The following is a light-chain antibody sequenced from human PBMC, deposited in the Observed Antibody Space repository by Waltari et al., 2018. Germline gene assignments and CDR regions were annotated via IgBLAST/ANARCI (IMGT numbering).Light chain of an antibody. CDR1: QGINTW. V-gene: IGKV1-5*01. J-gene: IGKJ2*01. CDR3: QQYYRYYT. Sequence: IQMTQSPSALSASVGDRVTITCRARQGINTWMAWYQQEPGKAPKVLIYDVSTLESGVPSRFSGSGSGTEFTLAINNLQPEDFATYYCQQYYRYYTFGQGTKLEIK. CDR2: DVS.